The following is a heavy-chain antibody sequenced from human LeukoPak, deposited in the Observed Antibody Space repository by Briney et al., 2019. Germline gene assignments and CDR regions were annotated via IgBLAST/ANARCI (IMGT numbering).Heavy chain of an antibody. V-gene: IGHV4-59*08. CDR2: VFYSGST. CDR1: GGSISGNY. CDR3: ARLVYDSSGFGSFDC. Sequence: PSETLSLTCTVSGGSISGNYWSWIRQPPGKGLEWIGYVFYSGSTNYNPSLKSRVIVSVDTSKNQFSLKLRSVTAADTAVYYCARLVYDSSGFGSFDCWGQGTLVTVSS. D-gene: IGHD3-22*01. J-gene: IGHJ4*02.